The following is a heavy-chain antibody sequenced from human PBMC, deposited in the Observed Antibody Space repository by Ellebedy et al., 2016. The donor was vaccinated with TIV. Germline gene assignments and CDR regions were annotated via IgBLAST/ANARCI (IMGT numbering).Heavy chain of an antibody. J-gene: IGHJ4*02. CDR1: GYTFTNYA. V-gene: IGHV1-3*01. Sequence: ASVKVSXKASGYTFTNYAMHWVRQAPGQRLEWMGWINAGNGNTKYSQKFQGRVTITRDTSASTAYMELSSLRSEDTAVYYCARSRGFGELTADYWGQGTLVTVSS. CDR2: INAGNGNT. CDR3: ARSRGFGELTADY. D-gene: IGHD3-10*01.